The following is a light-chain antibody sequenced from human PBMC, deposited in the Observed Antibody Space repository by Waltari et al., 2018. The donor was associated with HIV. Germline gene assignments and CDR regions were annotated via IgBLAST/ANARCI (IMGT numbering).Light chain of an antibody. CDR3: QAWDTDIVV. V-gene: IGLV3-1*01. CDR1: KLGDRF. CDR2: EDT. J-gene: IGLJ2*01. Sequence: SYELTQPPSVSVSPGQPTNITCSGDKLGDRFVSWYVQKTGQSPVLVMYEDTTRPSGTPERFSGSNSGTTATLTISGTLAMDEGDYYCQAWDTDIVVFGGGTKLTVL.